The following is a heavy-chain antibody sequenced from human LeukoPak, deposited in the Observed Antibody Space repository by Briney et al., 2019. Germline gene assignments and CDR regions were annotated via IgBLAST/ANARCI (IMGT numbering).Heavy chain of an antibody. D-gene: IGHD3-10*01. CDR1: GYTFTSYY. CDR3: ARDRYYYGSGSYLGNYYMDV. V-gene: IGHV1-2*02. CDR2: INPNSGGT. J-gene: IGHJ6*03. Sequence: ASVKVSCKASGYTFTSYYVHWVRQAPGQGLEWMGWINPNSGGTNYAQKFQGRVTMTRDTSISTAYMELSRLRSDDTAVYYCARDRYYYGSGSYLGNYYMDVWGKGTTVTVSS.